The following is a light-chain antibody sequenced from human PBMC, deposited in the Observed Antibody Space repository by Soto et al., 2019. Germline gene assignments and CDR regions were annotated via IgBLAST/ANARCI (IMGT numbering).Light chain of an antibody. V-gene: IGLV1-44*01. Sequence: QSVLTQPPSASGTPGQRVTISCCESSSNIGSNTVNWYQQLPGTAPKLLIYSNNQRPSGVPDRFSGSKSGTSASLAISGLQSEDEADYYCAAWDDSLNALFGGGTKVTVL. CDR2: SNN. CDR3: AAWDDSLNAL. CDR1: SSNIGSNT. J-gene: IGLJ2*01.